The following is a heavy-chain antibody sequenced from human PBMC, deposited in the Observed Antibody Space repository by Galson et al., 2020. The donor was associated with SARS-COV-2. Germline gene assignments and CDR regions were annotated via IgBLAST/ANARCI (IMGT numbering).Heavy chain of an antibody. Sequence: NSGGSLRLSCAASGFTFSSYSMNWVRQAPGKGLEWVSSISSSSSYIYYADSVKGRFTISRDNAKNSLYLQMNSLRAEDTAVYYCARALQGYCSSTSCYGFDYWGQGTLVTVSS. CDR3: ARALQGYCSSTSCYGFDY. CDR2: ISSSSSYI. D-gene: IGHD2-2*01. J-gene: IGHJ4*02. CDR1: GFTFSSYS. V-gene: IGHV3-21*01.